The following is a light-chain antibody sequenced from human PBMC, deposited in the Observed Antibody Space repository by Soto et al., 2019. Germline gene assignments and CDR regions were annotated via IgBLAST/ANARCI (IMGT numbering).Light chain of an antibody. J-gene: IGKJ5*01. V-gene: IGKV3-15*01. Sequence: EIGLSQSLATVSLSPEERATLSCRASQSVSSNLAWYQQKPGQAPRLLIYGASTRATGIPARFSGSGSGTEFTLTISSLQSEDFAVYYCQPYNNWPLITSGQGTRLEIK. CDR1: QSVSSN. CDR2: GAS. CDR3: QPYNNWPLIT.